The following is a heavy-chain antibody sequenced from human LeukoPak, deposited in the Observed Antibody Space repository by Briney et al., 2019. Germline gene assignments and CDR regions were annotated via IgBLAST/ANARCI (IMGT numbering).Heavy chain of an antibody. CDR3: ATDLVVVAAGQEVGL. D-gene: IGHD2-15*01. Sequence: ASVKVSCKASGYTFTSYDINWVRQATGQGLEWMGWMNPNSGNTGYAQKFQGRVTMTEDTSTDTAYMELSSLRSEDTAVYYCATDLVVVAAGQEVGLWGQGTLVTVSS. CDR2: MNPNSGNT. CDR1: GYTFTSYD. J-gene: IGHJ4*02. V-gene: IGHV1-8*01.